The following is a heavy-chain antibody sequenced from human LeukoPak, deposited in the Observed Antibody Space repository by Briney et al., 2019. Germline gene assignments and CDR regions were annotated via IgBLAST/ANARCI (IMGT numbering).Heavy chain of an antibody. CDR1: GGSFSGYY. V-gene: IGHV4-34*01. Sequence: SETLSLTCAVYGGSFSGYYWNWIRQPPGKGLEWIGEINHSGSTNYNPSLKSRVTISVDTSKNQLSLKLSSVTAADTAVYYCARDTPGYSYGPFDYWGQGTLVTVSS. CDR2: INHSGST. J-gene: IGHJ4*02. CDR3: ARDTPGYSYGPFDY. D-gene: IGHD5-18*01.